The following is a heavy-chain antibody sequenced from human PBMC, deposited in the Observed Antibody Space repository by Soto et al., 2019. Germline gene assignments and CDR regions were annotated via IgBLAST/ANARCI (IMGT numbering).Heavy chain of an antibody. J-gene: IGHJ2*01. CDR1: GFTFSSYG. CDR2: IWYDGSNN. CDR3: ARSGASMGYCDSSGSLPSWYFDL. V-gene: IGHV3-33*01. Sequence: QVQLVESGGGVVQPGRSLRLSCAASGFTFSSYGMHWVRQAPGKGLEWVAVIWYDGSNNYYADSVKGRFTISRDNSKNALYLEMNSQSAEDTAVSYCARSGASMGYCDSSGSLPSWYFDLWGRGTLVTVSS. D-gene: IGHD3-22*01.